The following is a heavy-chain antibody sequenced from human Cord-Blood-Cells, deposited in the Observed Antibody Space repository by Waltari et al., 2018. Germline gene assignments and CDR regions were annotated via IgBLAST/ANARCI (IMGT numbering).Heavy chain of an antibody. CDR2: IYYSGST. J-gene: IGHJ4*02. CDR1: GGSISSGDYY. CDR3: ARDNPSRNGRFDY. V-gene: IGHV4-30-4*01. Sequence: QVQLQESGPGLVKPSQTLSLTCTVSGGSISSGDYYWSWIRQPPGKGLEWIGYIYYSGSTYYNPSLKSRVTISVDTSKNQFSLKLGSVTAADTAMYYCARDNPSRNGRFDYWGQGTLVTVSS. D-gene: IGHD1-1*01.